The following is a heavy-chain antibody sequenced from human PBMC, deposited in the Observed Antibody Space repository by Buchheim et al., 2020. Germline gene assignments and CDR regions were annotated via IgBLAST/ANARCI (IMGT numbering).Heavy chain of an antibody. J-gene: IGHJ4*02. CDR3: ARDDDGSMDH. CDR1: GGSFSAYY. Sequence: QVQLKQWGAGLLKPSETLSLTCAVYGGSFSAYYWSWIRQPPGKGLEWIGEINHSSGSTNYNPSLKSRVTISVDTSKNQFSLTLSSVTAADAAVYYCARDDDGSMDHWGQGTL. V-gene: IGHV4-34*01. CDR2: INHSSGST. D-gene: IGHD5-24*01.